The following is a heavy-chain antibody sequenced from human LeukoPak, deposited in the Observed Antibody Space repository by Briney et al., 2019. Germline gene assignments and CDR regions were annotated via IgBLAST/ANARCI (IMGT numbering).Heavy chain of an antibody. CDR2: INTDGTTI. V-gene: IGHV3-74*01. Sequence: GGSLRLSCARSGFTFNNYWVHWVRQAPGKGLVWVSDINTDGTTIHYADSVRGRFTISRDNAKSTVFLQMNSLRVEDTAFYYCARGPPGYRVGDYWGPGTLVTVSS. CDR1: GFTFNNYW. CDR3: ARGPPGYRVGDY. D-gene: IGHD2-2*03. J-gene: IGHJ4*02.